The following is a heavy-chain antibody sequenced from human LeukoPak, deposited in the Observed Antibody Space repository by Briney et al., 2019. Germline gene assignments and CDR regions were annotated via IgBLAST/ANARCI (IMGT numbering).Heavy chain of an antibody. CDR3: AREGGYSGYDPDYFDY. CDR2: IIPILGIA. V-gene: IGHV1-69*04. Sequence: SVKVSCKASGYTFTSYDINWVRQATGQGLEWMGRIIPILGIANYAQKFQGRVTITADKSTSTAYMELSSLRSEDTAVYYCAREGGYSGYDPDYFDYWGQGTLVTVSS. D-gene: IGHD5-12*01. CDR1: GYTFTSYD. J-gene: IGHJ4*02.